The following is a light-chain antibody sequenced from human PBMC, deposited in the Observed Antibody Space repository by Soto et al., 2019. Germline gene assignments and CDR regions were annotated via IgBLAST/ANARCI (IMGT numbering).Light chain of an antibody. CDR3: QHYNSYSEA. Sequence: DIQMTQSPSSLSASVVDRVTITCRASQSISTSLIWYQQKPGKAPKLLIYAASSLHSGVPSRFSGSGSGTEFTLTISSLQPDDFATYYCQHYNSYSEAFGQGTKVDI. V-gene: IGKV1-39*01. CDR2: AAS. J-gene: IGKJ1*01. CDR1: QSISTS.